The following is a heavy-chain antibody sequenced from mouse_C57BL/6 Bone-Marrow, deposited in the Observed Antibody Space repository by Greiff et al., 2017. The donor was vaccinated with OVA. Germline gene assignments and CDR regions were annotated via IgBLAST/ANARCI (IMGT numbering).Heavy chain of an antibody. CDR3: ARTRITTVVAPYFDD. D-gene: IGHD1-1*01. CDR2: IYPGSGST. Sequence: QVQLQQPGAELVKPGASVKMSCKASGYTFTSYWITWVKQRPGQGLEWIGDIYPGSGSTNYNEKFKSKATLTVDTSSSTAYLQLSSLTSEDSAVYYCARTRITTVVAPYFDDWGQGTTLTVSS. V-gene: IGHV1-55*01. J-gene: IGHJ2*01. CDR1: GYTFTSYW.